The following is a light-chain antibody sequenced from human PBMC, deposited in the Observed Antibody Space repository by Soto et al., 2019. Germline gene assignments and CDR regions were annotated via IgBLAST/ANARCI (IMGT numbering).Light chain of an antibody. CDR3: QQSYSPPYT. V-gene: IGKV1-39*01. J-gene: IGKJ2*01. Sequence: IQMTQSPSPLSASVGDRVTITCRASQRISNYLNWYQHKPGKAPELLIYAASSLQSGVPSRFSGGGSGTDFALTISSRQPQDLGTYYCQQSYSPPYTFGQGTKMEIK. CDR2: AAS. CDR1: QRISNY.